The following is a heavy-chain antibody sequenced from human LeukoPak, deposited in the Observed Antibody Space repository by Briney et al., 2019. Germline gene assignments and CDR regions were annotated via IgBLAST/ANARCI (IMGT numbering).Heavy chain of an antibody. V-gene: IGHV3-7*01. CDR1: GFTFSSYW. CDR3: AREKSEPIWSGYYAHTNYYFDY. CDR2: IKQDGSEK. Sequence: GGSLRLSCAASGFTFSSYWMSWVRQAPGKGLEWVANIKQDGSEKYYVDSVKGRFTISRDNAKNSLYLQMNSLRAEDTAVYYCAREKSEPIWSGYYAHTNYYFDYWGQGTLVTVSS. J-gene: IGHJ4*02. D-gene: IGHD3-3*01.